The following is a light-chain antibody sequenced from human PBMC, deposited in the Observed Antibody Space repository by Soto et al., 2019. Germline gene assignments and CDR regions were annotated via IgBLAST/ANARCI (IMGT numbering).Light chain of an antibody. J-gene: IGLJ1*01. CDR3: SSYISRSTHYV. CDR1: SSDVGGYNY. CDR2: EVS. Sequence: QSALTQPASVSGSPGQSITISCTGTSSDVGGYNYVSWYQQHPGKAPKLMIYEVSNRPSGVSNRFSGSKSGNTASLTISGLQAEDAGDYYCSSYISRSTHYVFGKGTKVT. V-gene: IGLV2-14*01.